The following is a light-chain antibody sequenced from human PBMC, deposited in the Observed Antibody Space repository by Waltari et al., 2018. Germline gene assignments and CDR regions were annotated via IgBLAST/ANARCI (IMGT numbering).Light chain of an antibody. CDR2: EVT. CDR3: SSYTSTSTVL. Sequence: QSALTQPASVSGSPGQSIIISCTGTSSDVGDYNYVSWYQQHPGKAPKLMIYEVTNRPSGVSNRFSGSKSGNTAPLTISGLQAEDEANYYCSSYTSTSTVLFGGGTKLTVL. V-gene: IGLV2-14*01. J-gene: IGLJ2*01. CDR1: SSDVGDYNY.